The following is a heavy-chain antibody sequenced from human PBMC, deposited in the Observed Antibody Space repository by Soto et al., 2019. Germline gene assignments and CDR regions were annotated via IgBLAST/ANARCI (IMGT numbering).Heavy chain of an antibody. CDR3: ARASYSGYRYYYYGMDV. V-gene: IGHV1-46*01. D-gene: IGHD5-12*01. CDR1: GYTFTSYY. Sequence: ASVKVSCKASGYTFTSYYMHWVRQPPGQGLEWMGIINPSGGSTSYAQKFQGRVTMTRDASTSTVYMELSSLRSEDTAVYYCARASYSGYRYYYYGMDVWGQGTTVTVSS. J-gene: IGHJ6*02. CDR2: INPSGGST.